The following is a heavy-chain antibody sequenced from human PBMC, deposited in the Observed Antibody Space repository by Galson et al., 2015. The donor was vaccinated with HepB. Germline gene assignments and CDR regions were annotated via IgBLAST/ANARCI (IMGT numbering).Heavy chain of an antibody. Sequence: SLRLSCAASGFTFSDYQMTWIRQAPRKGLEWVSYITYRSALTTYADSVNGRFTISRDNAKNLLYLQMDSLRADDTAVYYCARDLSTTKRAFDVWGQGTVVTVSS. J-gene: IGHJ3*01. V-gene: IGHV3-11*06. CDR1: GFTFSDYQ. CDR2: ITYRSALT. D-gene: IGHD1-1*01. CDR3: ARDLSTTKRAFDV.